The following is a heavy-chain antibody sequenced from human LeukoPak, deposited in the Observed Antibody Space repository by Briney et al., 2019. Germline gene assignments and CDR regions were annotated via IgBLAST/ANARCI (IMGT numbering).Heavy chain of an antibody. J-gene: IGHJ6*03. CDR3: AICIPTAGSSSWFRSYYYYYYMDV. CDR1: GGTFSSYA. CDR2: IIPIFGTA. V-gene: IGHV1-69*01. D-gene: IGHD6-13*01. Sequence: ASVKVSCKASGGTFSSYAISWVRQAPGQGLEWMGGIIPIFGTANYAQKFQGRVTITADESTSTAYMELSSLRSEDTAVYYCAICIPTAGSSSWFRSYYYYYYMDVWGKGTTVTISS.